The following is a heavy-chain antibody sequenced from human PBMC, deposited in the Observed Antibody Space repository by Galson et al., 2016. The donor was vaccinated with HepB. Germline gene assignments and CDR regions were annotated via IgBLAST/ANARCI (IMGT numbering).Heavy chain of an antibody. J-gene: IGHJ6*02. V-gene: IGHV2-70*11. CDR1: GFSLSTSGMC. CDR2: IDWDDDK. CDR3: ARIRTGTAMVNRYSYGYDGYGMDV. Sequence: PALVKPTQTLTLTCTFSGFSLSTSGMCVSWIRQPPGKALEWLARIDWDDDKYYSTSLKTRLTISKDTSKNQVVLTMTNMDPADTATYYCARIRTGTAMVNRYSYGYDGYGMDVWGQGTTVTVSS. D-gene: IGHD5-18*01.